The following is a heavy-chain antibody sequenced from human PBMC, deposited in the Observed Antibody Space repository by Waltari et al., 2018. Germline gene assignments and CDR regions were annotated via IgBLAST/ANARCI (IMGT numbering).Heavy chain of an antibody. D-gene: IGHD2-21*02. CDR1: GFTFSSYE. CDR2: ISSSGSTI. J-gene: IGHJ2*01. V-gene: IGHV3-48*03. Sequence: EVQLVESGGGLVQPGGSLRLSCAASGFTFSSYEMNWVRQAPGKGLEGVPYISSSGSTIYYADSVKGRFTISRDNAKNSLYLQMNSLRAEDTAVYYCARDREEGELAYCGGDCYLVGYFDLWGRGTLVTVSS. CDR3: ARDREEGELAYCGGDCYLVGYFDL.